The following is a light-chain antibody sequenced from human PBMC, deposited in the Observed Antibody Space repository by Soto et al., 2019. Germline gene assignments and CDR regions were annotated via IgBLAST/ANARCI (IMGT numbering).Light chain of an antibody. CDR1: RSNIGSNL. Sequence: QSVLTQPPSASGTPRQRVTIYCSGSRSNIGSNLVNWYQQLPGTAPKLLMYNNNQRPSGVPDRFSGSKSGTSASLAISGLQSDDEADYHCAAWDDSLNGLVFGGGTKLTVL. V-gene: IGLV1-44*01. CDR3: AAWDDSLNGLV. CDR2: NNN. J-gene: IGLJ3*02.